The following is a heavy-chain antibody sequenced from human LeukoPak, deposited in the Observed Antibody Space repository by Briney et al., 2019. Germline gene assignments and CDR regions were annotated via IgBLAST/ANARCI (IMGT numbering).Heavy chain of an antibody. Sequence: GGSLRLSCAASGFTFSDNYMTWVRQAPGKGLEWLSYISGNGAVIQDADAVKGRFTISRDNAKNLLYLQMDSLRVEDTAIYYCARDPRTVRIWGQGTLVTVSS. V-gene: IGHV3-11*04. J-gene: IGHJ4*02. CDR2: ISGNGAVI. CDR3: ARDPRTVRI. D-gene: IGHD1-1*01. CDR1: GFTFSDNY.